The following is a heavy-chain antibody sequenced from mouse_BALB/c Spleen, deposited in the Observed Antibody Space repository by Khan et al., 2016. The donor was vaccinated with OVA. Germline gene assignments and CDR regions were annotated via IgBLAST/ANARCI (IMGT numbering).Heavy chain of an antibody. D-gene: IGHD2-10*02. CDR3: ARSGYGTFAY. J-gene: IGHJ3*01. CDR2: IYPGSDNT. V-gene: IGHV1-77*01. CDR1: GYTFTDYI. Sequence: QVQLKESGPELVKPGASVKMSCKASGYTFTDYIINWVKQRTGQGLEWIGDIYPGSDNTYYNEKFKGKATLTADKSSNTVYMQLSSLPSEDSAVYFCARSGYGTFAYWGQGTLVTVSA.